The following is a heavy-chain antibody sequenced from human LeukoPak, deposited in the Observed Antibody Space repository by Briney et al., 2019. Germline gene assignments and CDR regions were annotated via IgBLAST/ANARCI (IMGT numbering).Heavy chain of an antibody. Sequence: SETLSLTCTVSGGSISNYYWNWIRQPPGKGLEWIAYISYSGSTKYNPSLESRVTISVDTSKNQFSLTLSSVTAADTAVYYCARVLMGYSYGSPDANYYYGMGVWGQGTTVTVSS. CDR2: ISYSGST. V-gene: IGHV4-59*01. CDR1: GGSISNYY. D-gene: IGHD5-18*01. CDR3: ARVLMGYSYGSPDANYYYGMGV. J-gene: IGHJ6*02.